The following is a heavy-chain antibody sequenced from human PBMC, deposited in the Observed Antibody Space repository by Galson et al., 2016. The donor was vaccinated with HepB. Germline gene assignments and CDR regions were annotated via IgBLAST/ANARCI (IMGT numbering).Heavy chain of an antibody. Sequence: SLRLSCAASGFTFRTYAMTWFRQAPGKGLEWVGFIRSKAYGGTTEYAASVKGRFTISRDDSKSIAYLQMNSLKTEDTAVYYCTRGGDFWSGYFLFDPWGQGTLVTVSS. D-gene: IGHD3-3*01. V-gene: IGHV3-49*03. CDR1: GFTFRTYA. CDR2: IRSKAYGGTT. J-gene: IGHJ5*02. CDR3: TRGGDFWSGYFLFDP.